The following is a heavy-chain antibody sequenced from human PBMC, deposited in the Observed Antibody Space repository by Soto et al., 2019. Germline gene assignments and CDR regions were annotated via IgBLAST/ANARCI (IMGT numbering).Heavy chain of an antibody. CDR2: ISYDGSNK. Sequence: PVGSLRLSSSASEFTVTSDAMLWVRQAPGKGLEWVAVISYDGSNKYYADSVKGRFTISRDNSKNTLYLQMNSLRAEDTAVYYCAKDFWSGYNWFDPWGQGTLVTVSS. CDR1: EFTVTSDA. CDR3: AKDFWSGYNWFDP. V-gene: IGHV3-30*18. D-gene: IGHD3-3*01. J-gene: IGHJ5*02.